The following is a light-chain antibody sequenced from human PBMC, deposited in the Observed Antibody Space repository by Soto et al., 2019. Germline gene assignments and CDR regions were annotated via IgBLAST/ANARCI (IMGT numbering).Light chain of an antibody. CDR3: QKYNSAPTWT. J-gene: IGKJ1*01. CDR2: AAS. Sequence: DIQMTQSPSSLSASVGDRFTITCRSSQGISNYLAWYQQKPGKVPKLLIYAASTLQSGVPSRFSGSGSGTDFTLTISSLQPEDVATYYCQKYNSAPTWTFGQGTKVDIK. CDR1: QGISNY. V-gene: IGKV1-27*01.